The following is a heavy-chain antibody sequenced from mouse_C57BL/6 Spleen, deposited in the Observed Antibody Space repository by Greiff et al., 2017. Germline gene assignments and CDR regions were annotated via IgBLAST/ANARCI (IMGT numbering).Heavy chain of an antibody. CDR2: INPNNGGT. D-gene: IGHD4-1*01. V-gene: IGHV1-26*01. Sequence: EVQLQQSGPELVKPGASVKISCKASGYTFTDYYMNWVKQSHGKSLEWIGDINPNNGGTSYNQKFKGKATLTVDKSSSTAYMELRSLTSEDSAVYYCARGGEGLGAMDYWGQGTSVTVSS. CDR1: GYTFTDYY. CDR3: ARGGEGLGAMDY. J-gene: IGHJ4*01.